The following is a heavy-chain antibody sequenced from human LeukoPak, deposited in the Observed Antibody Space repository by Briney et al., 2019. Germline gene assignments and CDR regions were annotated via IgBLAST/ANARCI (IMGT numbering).Heavy chain of an antibody. CDR3: ARAPPQIAFDI. CDR1: GFTLSSYS. CDR2: ISYDGNNK. Sequence: GGALRLFCAASGFTLSSYSMNGVREAPGRGLEWVAVISYDGNNKYSADSVQGRYTISRDNSKNTLYLQMHSLRAEDTAVYYCARAPPQIAFDIWGQGPMVPVSS. J-gene: IGHJ3*02. V-gene: IGHV3-30*03.